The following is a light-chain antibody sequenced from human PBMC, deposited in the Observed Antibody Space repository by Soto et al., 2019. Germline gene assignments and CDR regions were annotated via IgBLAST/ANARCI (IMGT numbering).Light chain of an antibody. J-gene: IGKJ2*01. CDR3: QQSDSFPYT. CDR1: QGISSW. CDR2: AAY. V-gene: IGKV1-12*01. Sequence: DIQMTQSPSSVSASVGDRVTITCRARQGISSWLVWYQQKPGKAPNLLIYAAYTLQSGVPSRFSGSGSGTDFTLTISSRQPEDFAPYYWQQSDSFPYTCGQGTKLEIK.